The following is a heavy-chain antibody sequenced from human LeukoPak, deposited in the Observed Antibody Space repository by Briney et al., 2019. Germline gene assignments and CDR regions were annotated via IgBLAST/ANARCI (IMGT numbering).Heavy chain of an antibody. Sequence: SETLSLTCTVSGGSISSFYWSWIRQPPGKGLEWIGYIYYSGSTNYNPSLKSRVTISVDTSRNQFSLKLSSVTAADTAVYYCARVSDSGSHFDYWGQGTLVAVSS. J-gene: IGHJ4*02. CDR3: ARVSDSGSHFDY. V-gene: IGHV4-59*01. CDR1: GGSISSFY. CDR2: IYYSGST. D-gene: IGHD3-10*01.